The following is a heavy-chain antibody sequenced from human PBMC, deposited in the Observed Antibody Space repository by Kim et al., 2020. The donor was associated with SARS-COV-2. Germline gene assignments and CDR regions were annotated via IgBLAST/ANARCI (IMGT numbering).Heavy chain of an antibody. CDR2: IWYDGSNK. Sequence: GGSLRLSCAASGFTFSSYGMHWVRQAPGKGLEWVAVIWYDGSNKYYADSVKGRFTISRDNSKNTLYLQMNSLRAEDTAVYYCARDYPPPDTKRHLWFGELLYEGYYGMDVWGQGTTVTVSS. CDR1: GFTFSSYG. J-gene: IGHJ6*02. D-gene: IGHD3-10*01. V-gene: IGHV3-33*01. CDR3: ARDYPPPDTKRHLWFGELLYEGYYGMDV.